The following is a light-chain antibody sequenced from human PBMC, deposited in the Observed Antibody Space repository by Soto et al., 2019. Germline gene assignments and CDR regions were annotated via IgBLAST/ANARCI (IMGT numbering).Light chain of an antibody. CDR3: CSYAGSSTLV. CDR1: SSDVGSYNL. CDR2: EVS. V-gene: IGLV2-23*02. Sequence: QSVLTQPASVSGSPGQSITISCTGTSSDVGSYNLVSWYQQHPGKAPKLMIYEVSKRPSGVSNRFSGSESGNTASLTISGLQAEDEADYYCCSYAGSSTLVFGGGTKVTV. J-gene: IGLJ3*02.